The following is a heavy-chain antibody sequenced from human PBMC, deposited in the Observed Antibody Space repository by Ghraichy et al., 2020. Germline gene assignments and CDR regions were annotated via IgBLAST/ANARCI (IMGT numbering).Heavy chain of an antibody. Sequence: GGSLRLSCAASGFIFSGSWMSWVRQAPGKGLEWVANIKKDGSEKYYVDSVKGRFTISRDNAKNSLYLQMNSLRAEDTAVYYCARDLGGGWYFDYWGQGALVTVSS. CDR2: IKKDGSEK. V-gene: IGHV3-7*01. J-gene: IGHJ4*02. CDR3: ARDLGGGWYFDY. D-gene: IGHD6-19*01. CDR1: GFIFSGSW.